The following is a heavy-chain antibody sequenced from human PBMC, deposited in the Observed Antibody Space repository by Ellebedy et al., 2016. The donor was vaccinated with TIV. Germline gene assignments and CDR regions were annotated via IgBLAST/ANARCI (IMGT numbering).Heavy chain of an antibody. CDR2: ISRSSSTI. CDR3: ARVEGYCSGGSCYSAHLFDY. Sequence: PGGSLRLSCAASGFTFSSYSMNWVRQAPGKGLEWVSYISRSSSTIYYADSVKGRFTISRDNAKNSLYLQMNSLRDEDTAVYYCARVEGYCSGGSCYSAHLFDYWGQGTLVTVSS. D-gene: IGHD2-15*01. V-gene: IGHV3-48*02. J-gene: IGHJ4*02. CDR1: GFTFSSYS.